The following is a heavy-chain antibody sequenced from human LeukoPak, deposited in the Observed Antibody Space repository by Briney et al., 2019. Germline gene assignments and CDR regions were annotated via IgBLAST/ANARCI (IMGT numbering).Heavy chain of an antibody. CDR2: MYYSGST. CDR1: GDSVSSSNYY. D-gene: IGHD3-10*01. CDR3: ARLYGSGSSLYFDY. J-gene: IGHJ4*02. V-gene: IGHV4-39*07. Sequence: TSETLSVTCTVSGDSVSSSNYYWGWIRQPPGKGLEWIGSMYYSGSTFYNPSLKSRVTISVDTSKNQFSLKLSSVTAADTAVYYCARLYGSGSSLYFDYWGQGTLVTVSS.